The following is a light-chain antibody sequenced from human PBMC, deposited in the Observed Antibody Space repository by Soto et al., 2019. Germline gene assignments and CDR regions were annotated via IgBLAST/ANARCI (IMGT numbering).Light chain of an antibody. CDR3: QQYGTSPYT. J-gene: IGKJ2*01. CDR1: QSVSSNY. V-gene: IGKV3-20*01. CDR2: GVF. Sequence: EIVLTQSPGTLSLSPGERATLSCRASQSVSSNYLAWYQQKAGQAPRLLIYGVFTRATGIPAGFSGSGSGTHFILTISGLEPDDFAVYYCQQYGTSPYTFGQGTKLEIK.